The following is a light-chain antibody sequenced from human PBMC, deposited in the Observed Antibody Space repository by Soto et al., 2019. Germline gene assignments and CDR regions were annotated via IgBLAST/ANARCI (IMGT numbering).Light chain of an antibody. CDR2: EVF. Sequence: QSVLTQPASVSGSPGQSITISCTGPSSDVGSYNLVSWYQQYPGKAPKLIIFEVFKRPSGVSHRFSGSKSGNTASLTISGLQAEDEANYYGCSYAGRATYVFGGGTKCTVL. CDR3: CSYAGRATYV. CDR1: SSDVGSYNL. V-gene: IGLV2-23*02. J-gene: IGLJ2*01.